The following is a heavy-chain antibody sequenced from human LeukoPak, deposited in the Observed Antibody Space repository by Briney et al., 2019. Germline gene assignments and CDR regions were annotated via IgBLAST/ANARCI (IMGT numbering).Heavy chain of an antibody. J-gene: IGHJ4*02. CDR1: GGTFSSYA. CDR2: IIPILGIA. CDR3: ARWRCSGGSCYSDY. Sequence: ASVKVSCKASGGTFSSYAISWVRQAHGQGLECMGRIIPILGIANYAQKFQGRVTITADKSTSTAYMELSSLRSEDTAVYYCARWRCSGGSCYSDYWGQGTLVTVSS. V-gene: IGHV1-69*04. D-gene: IGHD2-15*01.